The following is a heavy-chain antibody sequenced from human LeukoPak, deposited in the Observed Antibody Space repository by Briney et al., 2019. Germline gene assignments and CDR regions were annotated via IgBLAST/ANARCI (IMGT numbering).Heavy chain of an antibody. J-gene: IGHJ4*02. CDR1: GYTFTRYD. CDR3: ARGRVGATRGPDY. CDR2: MIPISGTT. D-gene: IGHD1-26*01. Sequence: ASVKDSCKESGYTFTRYDFSWVRQATGQRLEWMGWMIPISGTTGSAQQCQGRVPMPRNTSISTAYIELSSLRSEDTAVYYCARGRVGATRGPDYWSQGTLVTAYS. V-gene: IGHV1-8*01.